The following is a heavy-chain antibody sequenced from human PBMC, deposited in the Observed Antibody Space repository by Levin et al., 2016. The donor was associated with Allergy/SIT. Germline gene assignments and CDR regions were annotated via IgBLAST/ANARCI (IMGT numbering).Heavy chain of an antibody. V-gene: IGHV3-48*01. CDR2: ISSSSSTI. CDR3: AKLVVVADFDY. CDR1: GFTFSSYS. Sequence: GGSLRLSCAASGFTFSSYSMNWVRQAPGKGLEWVSYISSSSSTIYYADSVKGRFTISRDNAKNSLYLQMNSLRAEDTAVYYCAKLVVVADFDYWGQGTLVTVSS. D-gene: IGHD2-15*01. J-gene: IGHJ4*02.